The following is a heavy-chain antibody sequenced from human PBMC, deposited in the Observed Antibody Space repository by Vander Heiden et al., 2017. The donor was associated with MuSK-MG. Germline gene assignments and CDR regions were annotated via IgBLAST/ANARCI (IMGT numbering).Heavy chain of an antibody. CDR3: ARTSDTSFEFDY. J-gene: IGHJ4*02. CDR1: GFAFSDYY. D-gene: IGHD2-2*01. Sequence: QVQLVESGGGLVKPGGSLRPSCAASGFAFSDYYMSWIRQAPGKGLEWVSYITTSGSTIYYADSVKGRFTISRDNAKNSLYLQMNSLRAEDTAVYYCARTSDTSFEFDYWGQGTLVTVSS. V-gene: IGHV3-11*01. CDR2: ITTSGSTI.